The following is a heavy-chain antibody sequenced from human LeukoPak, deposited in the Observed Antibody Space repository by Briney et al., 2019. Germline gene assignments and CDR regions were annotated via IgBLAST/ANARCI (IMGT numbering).Heavy chain of an antibody. CDR3: AKDIPAREWLVRLSFDY. Sequence: GGALRLSCAASGFTFYDYAMHWVRRTPGKGVEWVSLISGDGTRKYYVDSVKGRFTISRDNSKNSLYLQSNSLRTEDTALYYCAKDIPAREWLVRLSFDYWGQGTQVTVPS. J-gene: IGHJ4*02. D-gene: IGHD6-19*01. CDR2: ISGDGTRK. CDR1: GFTFYDYA. V-gene: IGHV3-43*02.